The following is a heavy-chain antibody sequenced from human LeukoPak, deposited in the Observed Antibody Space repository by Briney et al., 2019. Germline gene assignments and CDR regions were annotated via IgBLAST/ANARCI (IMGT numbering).Heavy chain of an antibody. V-gene: IGHV3-7*03. Sequence: GGSLRLSCEGSGFTFSNYWMGWVRQAPGKGLQCVANIKTDGSEKYYVDSVKGRFTISRDNAKNSLYLQMNSLRAEDTAVYYCARVIGLGLFDYWGQGTLVTVSS. CDR3: ARVIGLGLFDY. J-gene: IGHJ4*02. D-gene: IGHD3-16*01. CDR2: IKTDGSEK. CDR1: GFTFSNYW.